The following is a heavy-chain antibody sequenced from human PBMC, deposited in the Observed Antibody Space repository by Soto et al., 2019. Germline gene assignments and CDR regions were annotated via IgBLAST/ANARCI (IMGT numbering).Heavy chain of an antibody. Sequence: QVQLVESGGGVVQPGRSLRLSCAASGFTLSSYAMHWVRQAPGKGLEWVAVISYDGSNKYYADSVKGRFTISRDNSKNTLYLQMNSLRAEDTAVYYCARDTLEQQLVLFVYWGQGTLVTVSS. D-gene: IGHD6-13*01. CDR1: GFTLSSYA. CDR2: ISYDGSNK. V-gene: IGHV3-30-3*01. CDR3: ARDTLEQQLVLFVY. J-gene: IGHJ4*02.